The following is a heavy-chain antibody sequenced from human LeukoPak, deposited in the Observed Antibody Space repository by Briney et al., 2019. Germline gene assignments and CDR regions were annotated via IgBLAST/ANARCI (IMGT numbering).Heavy chain of an antibody. CDR1: GFTFSSYA. CDR3: AKEAVYVIVVVPAALDY. V-gene: IGHV3-23*01. J-gene: IGHJ4*02. CDR2: ISGSGGST. D-gene: IGHD2-2*01. Sequence: GGSLRFSCAASGFTFSSYAMSGVRQAPGKGLEWVSAISGSGGSTYYADSVKGRFTISRDNSKNTLYLQMNSLRAADTAVYYCAKEAVYVIVVVPAALDYWGQGTLVTVSS.